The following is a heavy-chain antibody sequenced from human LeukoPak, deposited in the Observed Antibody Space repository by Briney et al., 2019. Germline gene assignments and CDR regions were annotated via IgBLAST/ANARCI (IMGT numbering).Heavy chain of an antibody. CDR1: GYSISSGYY. J-gene: IGHJ6*03. Sequence: SESLSLTCAVSGYSISSGYYWGWIRQPPGKGLEWIGSIYHSGSTNYNPSLKSRVTISVDTSKNQFSLKLSSVTAADTAVYYCAQNVYDSSGYDYYYMDVWGKGTTVTVSS. CDR3: AQNVYDSSGYDYYYMDV. D-gene: IGHD3-22*01. V-gene: IGHV4-38-2*01. CDR2: IYHSGST.